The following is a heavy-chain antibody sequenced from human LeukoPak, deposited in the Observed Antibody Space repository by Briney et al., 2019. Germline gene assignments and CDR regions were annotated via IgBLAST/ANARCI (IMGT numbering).Heavy chain of an antibody. V-gene: IGHV1-46*01. Sequence: ASVKVSRKASGYTFTSYYMHWVRQAPGQGLEWMGIINPSGGSTSYAQKFQGRVTMTRDASTSTVYMELSSLRSEDTAVYYCASSSWRGAFDYWGQGTLVTVSS. CDR3: ASSSWRGAFDY. CDR2: INPSGGST. CDR1: GYTFTSYY. J-gene: IGHJ4*02. D-gene: IGHD6-13*01.